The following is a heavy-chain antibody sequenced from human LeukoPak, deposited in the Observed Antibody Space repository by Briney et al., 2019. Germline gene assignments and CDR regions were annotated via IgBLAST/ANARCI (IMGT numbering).Heavy chain of an antibody. Sequence: GGSLRLSCAASGFTFSSYGMHWVRQAPGKGLEWVAVISYDGSNKYYADSVKGRFTISRDNSKNTLYLQINSLRAEDTAVYYCAKDAGLRWSPFDYWGQGTLVTVSS. J-gene: IGHJ4*02. CDR2: ISYDGSNK. CDR3: AKDAGLRWSPFDY. V-gene: IGHV3-30*18. D-gene: IGHD4-23*01. CDR1: GFTFSSYG.